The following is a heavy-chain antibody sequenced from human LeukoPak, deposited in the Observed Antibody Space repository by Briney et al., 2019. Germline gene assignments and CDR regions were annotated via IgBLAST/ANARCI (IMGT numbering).Heavy chain of an antibody. J-gene: IGHJ6*03. CDR3: ARGAYGQNMDV. V-gene: IGHV3-74*01. Sequence: PGGSLRLSCVGSGFMFSNYYMYWVRQAPGKGLVWVSRIKNAGIDTIYADSVKGRFTVSRDNAKNTVYLQMSSLRAEDTAVYYCARGAYGQNMDVWGEGTTVTGSS. CDR2: IKNAGIDT. D-gene: IGHD3-10*01. CDR1: GFMFSNYY.